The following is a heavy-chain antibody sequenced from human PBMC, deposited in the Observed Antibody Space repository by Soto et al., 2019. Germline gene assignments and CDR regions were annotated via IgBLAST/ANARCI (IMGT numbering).Heavy chain of an antibody. CDR2: ISYDGSNK. J-gene: IGHJ3*02. CDR3: AKDSSTQWPNDAFDS. D-gene: IGHD6-19*01. Sequence: QVQLVESGGGVVQPGRSLRLSCAASGFTFSSYGMHWIRQAPGKGLEWVPDISYDGSNKYHADSVKGRFTISRDNSKNTLYLQMNSLRAEDTAVYYCAKDSSTQWPNDAFDSWGQGRMVTVSS. CDR1: GFTFSSYG. V-gene: IGHV3-30*18.